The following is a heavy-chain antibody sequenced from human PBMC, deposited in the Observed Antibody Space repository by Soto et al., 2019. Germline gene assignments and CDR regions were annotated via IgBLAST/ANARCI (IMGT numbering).Heavy chain of an antibody. CDR3: ARGGSSWYEGAFDI. D-gene: IGHD6-13*01. CDR2: IKQDGSEK. Sequence: GGSLRLSCAASGFTFSSYCMSWVRQAPGKGLEWVANIKQDGSEKYYVDSVKGRFTISRDNAKNSLYLQMNSLRAEDTAVYYCARGGSSWYEGAFDIWGQGTMVTVSS. CDR1: GFTFSSYC. V-gene: IGHV3-7*01. J-gene: IGHJ3*02.